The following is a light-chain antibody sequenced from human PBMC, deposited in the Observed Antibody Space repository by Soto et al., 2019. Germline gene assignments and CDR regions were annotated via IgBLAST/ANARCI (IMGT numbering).Light chain of an antibody. CDR1: QRVSGGF. V-gene: IGKV3D-20*01. J-gene: IGKJ1*01. CDR2: DTS. Sequence: DIVLTQSPATLSLSPGERATLYCGASQRVSGGFLACYQQKPGLAPRLILYDTSFMATGIPDRFSGSGSGTDFTLTIRRLDPEDFAVDYCQQYGSSPSFGQGTKVEIK. CDR3: QQYGSSPS.